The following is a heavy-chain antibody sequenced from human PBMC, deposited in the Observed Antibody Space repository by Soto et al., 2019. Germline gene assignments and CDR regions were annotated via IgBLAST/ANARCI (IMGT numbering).Heavy chain of an antibody. CDR3: ARDRSPPHYGMDV. J-gene: IGHJ6*02. Sequence: GGSLRLSCAASGFTFSSHSMNWVRQAPGKGLEWVSSISSSSSYIYYADSVKGRFTISRDNAKNSLYLQMNSLRAEDTAVYYCARDRSPPHYGMDVWGQGTTVTVSS. V-gene: IGHV3-21*01. CDR2: ISSSSSYI. D-gene: IGHD1-26*01. CDR1: GFTFSSHS.